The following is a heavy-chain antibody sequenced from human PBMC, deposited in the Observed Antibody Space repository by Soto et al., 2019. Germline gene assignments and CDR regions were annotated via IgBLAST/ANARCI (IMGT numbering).Heavy chain of an antibody. D-gene: IGHD6-13*01. J-gene: IGHJ4*02. CDR2: IYYSGNT. V-gene: IGHV4-39*01. CDR1: GGSLGSSSYY. CDR3: ASIAAPGTTHFDF. Sequence: SETLSLTCTVSGGSLGSSSYYWGWIRQSPGKGLEWIGNIYYSGNTFYSPSLKSRVTISVDTSKNQFYLHLSSVTAADTAIFYCASIAAPGTTHFDFWGQGTLVTVSS.